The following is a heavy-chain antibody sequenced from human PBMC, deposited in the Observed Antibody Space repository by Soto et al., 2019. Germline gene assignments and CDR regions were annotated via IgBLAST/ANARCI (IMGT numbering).Heavy chain of an antibody. CDR2: IWCDESNK. V-gene: IGHV3-33*01. J-gene: IGHJ6*02. CDR3: ARGPQDIVVVVAATPGPYYYYGMDV. Sequence: PGGSLRLSCAASGFTFSSYGMHWVRQAPGKGLEWVAVIWCDESNKYYADSVKGRFTISRDNSKNTLYLQMNSLRAEDTAVYYCARGPQDIVVVVAATPGPYYYYGMDVWGQGTTVTV. D-gene: IGHD2-15*01. CDR1: GFTFSSYG.